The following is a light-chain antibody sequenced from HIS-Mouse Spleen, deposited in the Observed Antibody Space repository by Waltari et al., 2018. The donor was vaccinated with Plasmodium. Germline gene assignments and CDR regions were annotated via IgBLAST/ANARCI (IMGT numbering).Light chain of an antibody. J-gene: IGLJ3*02. Sequence: SYELTQQPTVSVSPGQTASITCPGDKLRDKYAFWYQQKPGQSTVLVIYQDSKRPSGIPERFSGSNSGNTATLTISGTQAMDEADYYCQAWDSSTAVFGGGTKLTVL. CDR2: QDS. CDR3: QAWDSSTAV. CDR1: KLRDKY. V-gene: IGLV3-1*01.